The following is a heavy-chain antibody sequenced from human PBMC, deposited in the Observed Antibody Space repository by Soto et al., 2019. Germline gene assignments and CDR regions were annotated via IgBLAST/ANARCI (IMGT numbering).Heavy chain of an antibody. J-gene: IGHJ4*02. CDR1: GYTFSYYN. V-gene: IGHV1-3*01. CDR2: IHADNGNA. Sequence: QVQIVQSGAEVKKPGASVKLSCKGSGYTFSYYNVHWVRQAPGQRLEWMGWIHADNGNAKYSQKFQGRVTITRDPSGNTAYMELSNLRSEDTAVYYCARESEDLTSNFDYWGQGTLVTVSS. CDR3: ARESEDLTSNFDY.